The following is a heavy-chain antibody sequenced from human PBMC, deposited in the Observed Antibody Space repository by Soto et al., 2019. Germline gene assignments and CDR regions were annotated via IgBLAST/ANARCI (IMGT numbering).Heavy chain of an antibody. CDR2: INHSGST. Sequence: QVQLQQWGAGLLKPSETLSLTCAIYGGSFSGYYWSWIRQPPGKGLEWIGEINHSGSTNYNPSLKSRVAMSVDTSKNQFSLKLSSVTAADMAVYYCAAAVARGWFDAWGQGTLVTVSS. CDR3: AAAVARGWFDA. CDR1: GGSFSGYY. V-gene: IGHV4-34*02. D-gene: IGHD6-19*01. J-gene: IGHJ5*02.